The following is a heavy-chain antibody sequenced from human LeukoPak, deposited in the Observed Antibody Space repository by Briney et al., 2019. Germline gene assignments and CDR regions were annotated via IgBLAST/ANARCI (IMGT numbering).Heavy chain of an antibody. V-gene: IGHV1-69*05. J-gene: IGHJ3*01. CDR1: GGTFSSYA. D-gene: IGHD2-2*01. CDR2: IIPIFGTA. CDR3: AREAAWGYCSSTSCYGFD. Sequence: SVKVSCKASGGTFSSYAISWVRQAPGQGLEWMGGIIPIFGTANYAQKFQGRVTITTDESTSTAYMELSSLRSEDTAVYYCAREAAWGYCSSTSCYGFDWGHGTMVTVSS.